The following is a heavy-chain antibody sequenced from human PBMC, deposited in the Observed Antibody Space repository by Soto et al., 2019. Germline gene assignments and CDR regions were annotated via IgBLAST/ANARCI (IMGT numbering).Heavy chain of an antibody. CDR1: GDTFTNFG. CDR2: IATYNSNK. Sequence: ASEKVSWKTSGDTFTNFGLSWVRQAPGQGLEWMGWIATYNSNKNYAQKFQGRLTLTTDTSTSTGYMELKSLEYDDTAVYYCARVLRGVVNWFDPWGQGTLVTVSS. J-gene: IGHJ5*02. V-gene: IGHV1-18*01. D-gene: IGHD3-10*01. CDR3: ARVLRGVVNWFDP.